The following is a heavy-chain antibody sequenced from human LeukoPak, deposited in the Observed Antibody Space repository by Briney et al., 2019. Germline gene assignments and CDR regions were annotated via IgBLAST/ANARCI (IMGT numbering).Heavy chain of an antibody. Sequence: SETLSLTCAVSGVSISSSNWWTWVRQPPGKGLEWIGEIYHSGSANYNPSLKSRVTISVDKSKNQFSLKLSSVTAADTAVYYCARNSYCGGDCSYRYFQHWGQGTLVTVSS. CDR3: ARNSYCGGDCSYRYFQH. CDR2: IYHSGSA. D-gene: IGHD2-21*02. V-gene: IGHV4-4*02. J-gene: IGHJ1*01. CDR1: GVSISSSNW.